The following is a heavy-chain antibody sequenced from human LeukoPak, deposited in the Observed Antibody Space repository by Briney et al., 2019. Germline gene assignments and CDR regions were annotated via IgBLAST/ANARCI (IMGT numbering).Heavy chain of an antibody. D-gene: IGHD6-13*01. CDR3: ARGGSSWYFGWFDP. J-gene: IGHJ5*02. CDR2: IYYSGST. Sequence: SETLSLTCTVSGGSISSSSYYWGWIRQPPGKGLEWIGSIYYSGSTYYNPSLKSRVTISVDTSKNQFSLKLSSVTAADTAVYYCARGGSSWYFGWFDPWGQGTLVTVSS. CDR1: GGSISSSSYY. V-gene: IGHV4-39*01.